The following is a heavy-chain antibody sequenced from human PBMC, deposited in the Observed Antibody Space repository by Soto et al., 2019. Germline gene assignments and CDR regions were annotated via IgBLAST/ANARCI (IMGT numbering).Heavy chain of an antibody. Sequence: SETLSLTCAVSGGSISSGDYYWSWIRQPPGKGLEWVGYIYYSGRTSYNPSLQSRTTMAVDTSKNHFSLRLSSVTAADTAVYFCARMYYYDTSGYLSLDFWGQGTPVTVSS. CDR2: IYYSGRT. CDR1: GGSISSGDYY. D-gene: IGHD3-22*01. CDR3: ARMYYYDTSGYLSLDF. J-gene: IGHJ4*02. V-gene: IGHV4-30-4*01.